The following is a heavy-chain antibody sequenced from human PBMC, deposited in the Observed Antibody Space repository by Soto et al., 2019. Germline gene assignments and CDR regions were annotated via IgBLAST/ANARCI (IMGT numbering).Heavy chain of an antibody. CDR1: GGSFSGYY. CDR2: INHSGST. Sequence: SETLSLTCAVYGGSFSGYYWSWIRQPPGKGLEWIGEINHSGSTNYNPSLKSRVTISVDTSKNQFSLKLSSVTAADTAVYYCAGVAAYYDFWSGRYPSWFDPWGQGTLVTVSS. D-gene: IGHD3-3*01. V-gene: IGHV4-34*01. J-gene: IGHJ5*02. CDR3: AGVAAYYDFWSGRYPSWFDP.